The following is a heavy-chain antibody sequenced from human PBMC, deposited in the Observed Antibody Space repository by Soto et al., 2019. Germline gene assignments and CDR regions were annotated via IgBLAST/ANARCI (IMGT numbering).Heavy chain of an antibody. J-gene: IGHJ5*02. V-gene: IGHV4-39*01. CDR3: ARQPTTGDTDLWFDP. Sequence: SETLSLTCNVSGGSISTSRSYWAWIRQPPGKGLEWLANIFYSGSTYYNPSLASRVTVSVDTSKNEFSLRLRSVTAADTAVYYCARQPTTGDTDLWFDPWGQGTLVTVSS. CDR1: GGSISTSRSY. D-gene: IGHD2-21*01. CDR2: IFYSGST.